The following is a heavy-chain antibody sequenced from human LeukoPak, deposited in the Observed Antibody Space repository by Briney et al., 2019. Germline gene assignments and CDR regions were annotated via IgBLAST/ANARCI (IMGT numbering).Heavy chain of an antibody. V-gene: IGHV1-24*01. CDR2: FDPEDGET. D-gene: IGHD1-26*01. CDR3: TTDKGSGSYSDY. Sequence: ASVKVSCKVSGYTLTELSMHWVRQAPGKGLEWMGGFDPEDGETIYAQKFQGRVTMTEDTSADTAYMELSSLRSEDTAVYYCTTDKGSGSYSDYWGQGTLVTVSS. J-gene: IGHJ4*02. CDR1: GYTLTELS.